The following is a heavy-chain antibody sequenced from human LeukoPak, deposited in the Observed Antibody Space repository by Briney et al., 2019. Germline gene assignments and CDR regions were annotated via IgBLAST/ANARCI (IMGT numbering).Heavy chain of an antibody. CDR1: GFTFSSYA. J-gene: IGHJ4*02. D-gene: IGHD5-18*01. V-gene: IGHV3-23*01. CDR2: ISGTVSAT. Sequence: GGSLRLSCAASGFTFSSYAMSWVRQAPGKGLEWVSVISGTVSATYYADSVKGRFTISRDNSKNTLYLQMNSLRAEDTAVYYCAKSKGGVNTALDYWGQGTLVTVSS. CDR3: AKSKGGVNTALDY.